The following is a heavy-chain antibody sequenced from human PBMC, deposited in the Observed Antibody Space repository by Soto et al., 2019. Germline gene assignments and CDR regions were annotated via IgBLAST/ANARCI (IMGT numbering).Heavy chain of an antibody. CDR3: ARDCSGGSCYPGMDV. V-gene: IGHV3-21*01. D-gene: IGHD2-15*01. J-gene: IGHJ6*02. Sequence: VVSLRLSCAASGFNFNSYTINWVRQDPGKRLEWLSSISSSGYIFSTDSVRGRFTISRDDAKNSVYLQINSLRAEDTAVYFCARDCSGGSCYPGMDVWGQGTTVTVSS. CDR2: ISSSGYI. CDR1: GFNFNSYT.